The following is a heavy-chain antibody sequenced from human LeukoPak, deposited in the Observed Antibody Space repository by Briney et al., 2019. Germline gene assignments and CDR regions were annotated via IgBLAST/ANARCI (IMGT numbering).Heavy chain of an antibody. CDR3: ASRYYDILTGFLDDY. J-gene: IGHJ4*02. CDR2: IYYSGST. Sequence: SETLSLTCNVSGVSISSSSYYWGWIRQPPGKGLEWIGSIYYSGSTYYNPSLKSRVAISVDTSKNQFSLKLSSVTAADTAVYYCASRYYDILTGFLDDYWGQGTLVTVSS. D-gene: IGHD3-9*01. CDR1: GVSISSSSYY. V-gene: IGHV4-39*01.